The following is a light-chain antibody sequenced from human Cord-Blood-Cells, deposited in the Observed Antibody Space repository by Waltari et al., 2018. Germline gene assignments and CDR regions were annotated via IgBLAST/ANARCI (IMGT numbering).Light chain of an antibody. Sequence: QSALTQPASVSGSPGQPITVPCTGTSSAVGGYHYVSGYHQHPGKAPKLMIYDVSHRPSGVSNRFSGSKSGNTASLTISGLQAEDEADYYCSSYTSSSTYWVFGGGTKLTVL. CDR3: SSYTSSSTYWV. CDR1: SSAVGGYHY. CDR2: DVS. J-gene: IGLJ3*02. V-gene: IGLV2-14*01.